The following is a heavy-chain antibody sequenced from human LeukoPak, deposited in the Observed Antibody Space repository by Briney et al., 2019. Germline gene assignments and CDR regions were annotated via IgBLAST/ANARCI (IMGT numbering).Heavy chain of an antibody. CDR1: GYTFTSYY. V-gene: IGHV1-46*01. D-gene: IGHD3-22*01. CDR2: INPSGGST. CDR3: ARRGDYYDSSGYSHYFDY. Sequence: GASVKVSCKASGYTFTSYYMHWVRQAPGQGLEWMGIINPSGGSTSYAQKFQGRVTMTRDMSTSTVYMELSSLRSEDTAVYYCARRGDYYDSSGYSHYFDYWGQGTLVTVSS. J-gene: IGHJ4*02.